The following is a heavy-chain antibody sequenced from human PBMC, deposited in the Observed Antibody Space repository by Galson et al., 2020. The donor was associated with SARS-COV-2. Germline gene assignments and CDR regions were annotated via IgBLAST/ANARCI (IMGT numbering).Heavy chain of an antibody. CDR1: GFTFSSYS. V-gene: IGHV3-21*01. Sequence: GESLKISCAASGFTFSSYSMNWVRQAPGKGLEWVSSISSSSSYIYYADSVKGRFTISRDNAKNSLYLQMNSLRAEDTAVYYCARVSDYYDSSGYYYWYFDLWGRGTLVTVSS. D-gene: IGHD3-22*01. J-gene: IGHJ2*01. CDR2: ISSSSSYI. CDR3: ARVSDYYDSSGYYYWYFDL.